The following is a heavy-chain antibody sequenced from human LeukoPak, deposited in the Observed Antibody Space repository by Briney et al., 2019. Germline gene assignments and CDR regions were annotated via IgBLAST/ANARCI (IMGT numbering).Heavy chain of an antibody. CDR1: GFTFSNYA. V-gene: IGHV3-23*01. D-gene: IGHD2/OR15-2a*01. CDR3: AKRSETLYFDY. Sequence: GSLILSCASSGFTFSNYAMNWVRQVPGKGLEWVSTVSGNGITTYYADSVKGRFTISRDNSKNTLFLQMNTLRAEDTAVYYGAKRSETLYFDYWGQGSLVTVSS. J-gene: IGHJ4*02. CDR2: VSGNGITT.